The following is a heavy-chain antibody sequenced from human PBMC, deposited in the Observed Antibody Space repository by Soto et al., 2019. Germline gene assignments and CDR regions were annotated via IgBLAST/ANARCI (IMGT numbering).Heavy chain of an antibody. J-gene: IGHJ4*02. CDR1: GDSITRSGFY. Sequence: QLHLHESGPGLVKPLETLSLSCSVSGDSITRSGFYWAWIRRPPGKELEWIGSMYHTGSTYYKPSLESRLTMSVDTSKSQFSLRLTSMTAADAGVYFCARVRGGDTHVFDFWGQGARVTVSS. CDR2: MYHTGST. CDR3: ARVRGGDTHVFDF. D-gene: IGHD3-10*01. V-gene: IGHV4-39*01.